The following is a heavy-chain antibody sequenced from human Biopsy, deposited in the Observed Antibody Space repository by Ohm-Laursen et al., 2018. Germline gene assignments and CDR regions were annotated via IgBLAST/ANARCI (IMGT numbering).Heavy chain of an antibody. D-gene: IGHD1-1*01. CDR3: ARAKLEPVYYYYGMDV. CDR1: GDSFTSYA. CDR2: INTENGNT. Sequence: AASVKVSCKASGDSFTSYAIGWVRQAPGQGLEWMGWINTENGNTIYAQNLQGRVTMTADTSTSTAYMEVTSLRSDDTAVYYCARAKLEPVYYYYGMDVWGQGTTVTVSS. V-gene: IGHV1-18*01. J-gene: IGHJ6*02.